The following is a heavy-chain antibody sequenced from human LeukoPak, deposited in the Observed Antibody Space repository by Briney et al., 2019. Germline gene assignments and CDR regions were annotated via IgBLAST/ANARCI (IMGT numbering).Heavy chain of an antibody. J-gene: IGHJ4*02. CDR3: ARDPGIAVAGRTRGGY. Sequence: ASVKVSCKASGGTFSSYAISWVRQAPGQGLEWMGWINTNTGNPTYAQGFTGRFVFSLDTSVSTAYLQISSLKAEDTAVYYCARDPGIAVAGRTRGGYWGQGTLVTVSS. V-gene: IGHV7-4-1*02. CDR1: GGTFSSYA. D-gene: IGHD6-19*01. CDR2: INTNTGNP.